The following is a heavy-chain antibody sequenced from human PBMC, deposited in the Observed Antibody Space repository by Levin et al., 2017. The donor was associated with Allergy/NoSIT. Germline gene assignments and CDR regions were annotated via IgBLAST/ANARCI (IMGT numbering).Heavy chain of an antibody. CDR1: GYTFTTYA. CDR3: ARDGLRESSAYDPIDY. V-gene: IGHV7-4-1*02. Sequence: VASVKVSCKTSGYTFTTYAMNWVRQAPGQGLEWMGWINTHTGNPTYAPGFTGRYVFSLDTSVGTAYLQISSLKAEDTAMYFCARDGLRESSAYDPIDYWGQGTLVTVSS. J-gene: IGHJ4*02. CDR2: INTHTGNP. D-gene: IGHD5-12*01.